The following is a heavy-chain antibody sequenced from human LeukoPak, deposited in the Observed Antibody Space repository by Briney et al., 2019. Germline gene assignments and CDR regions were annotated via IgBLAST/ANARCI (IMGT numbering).Heavy chain of an antibody. V-gene: IGHV4-38-2*02. D-gene: IGHD4-17*01. CDR1: GYSISSGYY. CDR3: ARRMTTVTTSFGYYYYYMDV. CDR2: IYHSGST. Sequence: PSETLSLTCTVSGYSISSGYYWGWIRQPPGKGLEWIGSIYHSGSTYYNPSLKSRVTISVDTSKNQFSLKLSSVTAADTAVYYCARRMTTVTTSFGYYYYYMDVWGKGTTVTISS. J-gene: IGHJ6*03.